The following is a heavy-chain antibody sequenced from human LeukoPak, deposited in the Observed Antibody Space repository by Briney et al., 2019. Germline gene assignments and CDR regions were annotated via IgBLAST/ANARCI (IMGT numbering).Heavy chain of an antibody. D-gene: IGHD4-23*01. V-gene: IGHV3-74*01. CDR1: GFTFSSYA. J-gene: IGHJ4*02. CDR2: IDRDGSGI. Sequence: GGSLRLSCAASGFTFSSYAMSWVRQAPGKGLVWVSRIDRDGSGINYADFVKGRFTISRDNGKNTLFLQMNSLRAEDAAVYYCVRGNDYGGPHYWGQGTLVTVSS. CDR3: VRGNDYGGPHY.